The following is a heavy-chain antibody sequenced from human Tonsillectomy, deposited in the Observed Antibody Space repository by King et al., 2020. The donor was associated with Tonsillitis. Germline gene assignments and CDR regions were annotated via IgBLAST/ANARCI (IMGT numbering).Heavy chain of an antibody. V-gene: IGHV1-18*04. CDR1: GYTFTSYA. Sequence: QLVQSGAEVKKPGASVKVSCKASGYTFTSYAISWVRQAPGQGLEWMGWISTYNGDTNYAHNLQGRVNMTTDTSTTTVYMDLRSLRSDDTAMYYCARDFYGEDYWGQGTLVTVSS. J-gene: IGHJ4*02. D-gene: IGHD4-17*01. CDR2: ISTYNGDT. CDR3: ARDFYGEDY.